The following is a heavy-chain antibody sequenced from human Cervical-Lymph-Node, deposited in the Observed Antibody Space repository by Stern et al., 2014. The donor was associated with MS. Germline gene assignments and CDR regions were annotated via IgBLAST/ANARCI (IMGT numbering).Heavy chain of an antibody. CDR3: ARQIVVVPAAIEYNWFDP. CDR1: GGTFSSYA. J-gene: IGHJ5*02. CDR2: IIPIFGIA. V-gene: IGHV1-69*17. D-gene: IGHD2-2*02. Sequence: QVQLQQSGAEVKKPGSSVKVSCKASGGTFSSYAISWVRQAPGQGLEWMGGIIPIFGIANYAQKFQGRVTITADKSTSTAYMELSSLRSEDTAVYYCARQIVVVPAAIEYNWFDPWGQGTLVTVSS.